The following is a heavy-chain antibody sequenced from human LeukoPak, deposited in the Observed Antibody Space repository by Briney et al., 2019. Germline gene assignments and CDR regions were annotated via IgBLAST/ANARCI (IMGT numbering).Heavy chain of an antibody. CDR3: ATGELPDIPFGY. V-gene: IGHV1-69-2*01. D-gene: IGHD2-15*01. CDR2: VDPEDGET. J-gene: IGHJ4*02. CDR1: GYTFTGYY. Sequence: GATVKISCKASGYTFTGYYMHWVQQAPGKGLEWMGRVDPEDGETIYAEKFQGRVAITADTSTDTTYMELSSLRSEDTAVYYCATGELPDIPFGYWGQGTLVTVSS.